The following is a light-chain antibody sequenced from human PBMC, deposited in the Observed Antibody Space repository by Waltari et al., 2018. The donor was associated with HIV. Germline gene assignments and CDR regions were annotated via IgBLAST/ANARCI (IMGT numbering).Light chain of an antibody. CDR1: QSVSSNY. J-gene: IGKJ2*01. CDR3: QQYGSSPPYT. CDR2: GAS. V-gene: IGKV3-20*01. Sequence: EIVLTQSPGTLSLSPGERATLSCRASQSVSSNYLAWYQQKPGQAPRLLIYGASNRATGIPDRFSGSGYGTDFTLTISRLEPEDFAVYYCQQYGSSPPYTFGQGTKLESK.